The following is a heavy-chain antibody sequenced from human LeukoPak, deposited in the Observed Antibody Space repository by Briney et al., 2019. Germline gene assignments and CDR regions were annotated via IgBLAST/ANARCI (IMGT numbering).Heavy chain of an antibody. Sequence: SETLSLTCTVSSGSISSSTYYWGWIRQPPGKGLEWIGTIYYTGSTYYNPSLKSRVTISVHTSKNQFSLKLSSVTAADTAVYYCARASIVATTHYDYWGQGTLVTVSS. CDR3: ARASIVATTHYDY. V-gene: IGHV4-39*07. J-gene: IGHJ4*02. D-gene: IGHD5-12*01. CDR2: IYYTGST. CDR1: SGSISSSTYY.